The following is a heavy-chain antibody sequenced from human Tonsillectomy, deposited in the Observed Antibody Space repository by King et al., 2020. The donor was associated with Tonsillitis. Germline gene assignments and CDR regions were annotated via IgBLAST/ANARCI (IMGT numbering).Heavy chain of an antibody. Sequence: VQLVESGGGLVQPGGSLRLSCAASGFTFSRYAMSWVRQAPGKGLEWVSTISGIGGSTYYGDSVKGRFTISRDNSKNTLFLQMNSLRAEDTAVYYCPKEWGVDYWGQGTLVTVSS. CDR1: GFTFSRYA. J-gene: IGHJ4*02. CDR3: PKEWGVDY. D-gene: IGHD1-26*01. V-gene: IGHV3-23*04. CDR2: ISGIGGST.